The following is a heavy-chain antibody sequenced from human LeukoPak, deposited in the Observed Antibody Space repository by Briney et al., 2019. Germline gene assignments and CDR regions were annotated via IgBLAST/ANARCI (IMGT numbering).Heavy chain of an antibody. J-gene: IGHJ3*02. CDR3: AKDQRPTTVVAFDI. CDR2: IRYDGSNK. Sequence: GGSLRLSCAASGFTFSSYGMHWVRQAPGKGLEWVAFIRYDGSNKYYADSVQGRFTISRDNSKNTLYLQMNSLRAEDTAVYYCAKDQRPTTVVAFDIWGQGTMVTVSS. V-gene: IGHV3-30*02. CDR1: GFTFSSYG. D-gene: IGHD4-23*01.